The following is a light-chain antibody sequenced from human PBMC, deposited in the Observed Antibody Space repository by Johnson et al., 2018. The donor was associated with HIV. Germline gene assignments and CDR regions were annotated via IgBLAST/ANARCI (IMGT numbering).Light chain of an antibody. V-gene: IGLV1-51*01. CDR1: SSKIGNKY. CDR2: DNY. J-gene: IGLJ1*01. CDR3: GTWDSSLSAPYV. Sequence: QSVLTQPPSVSAAPGQKVTISCSGSSSKIGNKYVSWYQQLPGTAPKVLIYDNYTRPSGIPDRFSGSKSGTSATLGITGLQTGDEADYYCGTWDSSLSAPYVFGTGTKVTVL.